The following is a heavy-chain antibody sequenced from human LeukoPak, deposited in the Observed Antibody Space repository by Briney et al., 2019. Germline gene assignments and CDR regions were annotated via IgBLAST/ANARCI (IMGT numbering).Heavy chain of an antibody. D-gene: IGHD5-24*01. J-gene: IGHJ2*01. V-gene: IGHV4-34*01. CDR1: VGSFSGYY. CDR2: INHSGST. CDR3: ARGRRDGYTGPWYFDL. Sequence: PSETLSLTCAVYVGSFSGYYWSWIRQPPGKGLEWIGEINHSGSTNYSPSLKSRVTISVDTSKNQFSLKLSSVTAADTAVYYCARGRRDGYTGPWYFDLWGRGTLVTVSS.